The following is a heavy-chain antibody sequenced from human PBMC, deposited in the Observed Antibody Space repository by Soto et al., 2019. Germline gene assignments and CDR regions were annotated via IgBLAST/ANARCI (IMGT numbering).Heavy chain of an antibody. CDR2: IYYLGST. CDR1: GGSMSEYF. D-gene: IGHD3-10*01. Sequence: SETLSLTCSVSGGSMSEYFWSWIRQSPGKGLERIGYIYYLGSTDYNPSLESRVTISLETSKRNFSLRLTSGTAADTAAYYCARDGYDGSGSPYPAYWGPGTQVTVSS. CDR3: ARDGYDGSGSPYPAY. V-gene: IGHV4-59*01. J-gene: IGHJ4*02.